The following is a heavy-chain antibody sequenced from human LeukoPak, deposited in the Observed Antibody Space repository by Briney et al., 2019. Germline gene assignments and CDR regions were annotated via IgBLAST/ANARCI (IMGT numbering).Heavy chain of an antibody. D-gene: IGHD3-22*01. CDR1: GFTFSSYS. J-gene: IGHJ4*02. CDR2: ISSSSSYI. V-gene: IGHV3-21*01. Sequence: GGSLRLSCAASGFTFSSYSMNWVRQAPGKGLEWVSSISSSSSYIYYADSVKGRFTISRDNAKNSLYLQMNSLRAEDTAVYYCARSSSAHWDYWGQGTLSPSPQ. CDR3: ARSSSAHWDY.